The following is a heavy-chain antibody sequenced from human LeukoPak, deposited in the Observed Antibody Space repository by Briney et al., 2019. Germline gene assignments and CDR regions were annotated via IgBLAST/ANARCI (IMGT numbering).Heavy chain of an antibody. Sequence: ASVKVSCKASGYPFTSYYMHWVRQAPGQGLEWMGWINPNSGGTNYAQKFQGRVTMTRDSSISTAYMELTSLRSDDTAVYYGATARDRNSVYSSLDYWGQGTLVTVSS. CDR1: GYPFTSYY. V-gene: IGHV1-2*02. CDR3: ATARDRNSVYSSLDY. D-gene: IGHD5/OR15-5a*01. J-gene: IGHJ4*02. CDR2: INPNSGGT.